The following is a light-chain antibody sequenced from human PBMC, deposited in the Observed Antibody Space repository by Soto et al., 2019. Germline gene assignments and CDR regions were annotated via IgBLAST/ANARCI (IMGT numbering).Light chain of an antibody. CDR2: GAS. J-gene: IGKJ4*01. CDR1: QSVASNN. CDR3: QQFSSYPLT. V-gene: IGKV3-20*01. Sequence: EIVLTQSPGTLSLSPGERATLSCRASQSVASNNLAWYQQIPGQSPRILIYGASSRATGIPDRFSGSGSGTDFTLTISRLEPEDFAVYYCQQFSSYPLTFGGGTKVDIK.